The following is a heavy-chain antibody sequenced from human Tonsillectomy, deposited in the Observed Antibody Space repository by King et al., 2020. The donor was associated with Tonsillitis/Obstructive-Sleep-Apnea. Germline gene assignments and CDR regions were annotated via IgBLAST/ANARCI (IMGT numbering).Heavy chain of an antibody. CDR2: VYDTGST. D-gene: IGHD6-13*01. CDR3: AKEMRGLAAAGMWGYFQH. CDR1: GGSISSYY. J-gene: IGHJ1*01. Sequence: VQLQESGPGLVKPSETLSLTCTVSGGSISSYYWSWIRQPPGKGLEWIGYVYDTGSTNYNPSLKSRVTISVDTSKNQFSLKLSSVTAADTAVYYCAKEMRGLAAAGMWGYFQHWGQGTLVTVSS. V-gene: IGHV4-59*01.